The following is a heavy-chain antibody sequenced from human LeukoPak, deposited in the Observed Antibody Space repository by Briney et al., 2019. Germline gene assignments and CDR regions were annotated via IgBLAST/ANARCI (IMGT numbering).Heavy chain of an antibody. J-gene: IGHJ6*03. V-gene: IGHV4-59*01. D-gene: IGHD5-12*01. Sequence: SETLSLTCAVSGGSISNYYWSWIRQPPGKGLEWIGYIYYSGSTNYNPSLKSRVTISVDTSKNQFSLKLSSVTAADTAVFYCARTFSGYGSYYYYMDVWGKGTTVTISS. CDR1: GGSISNYY. CDR3: ARTFSGYGSYYYYMDV. CDR2: IYYSGST.